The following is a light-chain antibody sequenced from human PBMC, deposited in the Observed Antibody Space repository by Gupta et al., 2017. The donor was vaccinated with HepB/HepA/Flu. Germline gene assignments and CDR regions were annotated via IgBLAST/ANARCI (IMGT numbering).Light chain of an antibody. CDR3: QAWDTSTAI. Sequence: SYALTQPPSVSVSPGQTASITCSGDKLGGRYVCWYRQKPGQSPVLVIYQDTKRPAGIPERFSGSNSVNTATLTISGTQATDEADYYCQAWDTSTAIFGGGTKLTVL. J-gene: IGLJ2*01. CDR1: KLGGRY. CDR2: QDT. V-gene: IGLV3-1*01.